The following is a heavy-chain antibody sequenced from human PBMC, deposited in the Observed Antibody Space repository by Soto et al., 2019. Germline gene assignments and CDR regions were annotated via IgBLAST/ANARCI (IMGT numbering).Heavy chain of an antibody. Sequence: SETLSLTCAVSGGSINSNYFWGWIRQPPGRGLEWIGSIYYGGNTYYNPSLKSRVTISADLSKNQFSLNLNSVTAADTAVYYRATTIYSSAWSRDFWGQGTLVTVSS. V-gene: IGHV4-39*01. CDR1: GGSINSNYF. CDR3: ATTIYSSAWSRDF. CDR2: IYYGGNT. J-gene: IGHJ4*02. D-gene: IGHD6-19*01.